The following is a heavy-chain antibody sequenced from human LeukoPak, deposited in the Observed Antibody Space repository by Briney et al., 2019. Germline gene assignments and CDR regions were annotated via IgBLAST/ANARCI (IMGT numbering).Heavy chain of an antibody. CDR2: IYYGGST. J-gene: IGHJ4*02. CDR3: ARAWYSSGPFDY. CDR1: GGSISSSTHY. D-gene: IGHD6-19*01. V-gene: IGHV4-39*01. Sequence: SETLSLTCTVSGGSISSSTHYWGWIRQPPGKGLEYIATIYYGGSTYYNPSLKSRVTISVDTSKNQLSLKLSSVTAADTAVYYCARAWYSSGPFDYWGQGTLVTVSS.